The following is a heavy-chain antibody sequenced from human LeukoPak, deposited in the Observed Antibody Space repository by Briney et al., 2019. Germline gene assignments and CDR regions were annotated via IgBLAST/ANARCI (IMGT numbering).Heavy chain of an antibody. CDR2: INAGNGNT. D-gene: IGHD5-12*01. V-gene: IGHV1-3*01. J-gene: IGHJ6*02. Sequence: GWINAGNGNTKYSQEFQGRVTTTRDTFANTIYMELSSLRSEDTAVYYCTRALGYPYYAMDVWGQGTTVTVSS. CDR3: TRALGYPYYAMDV.